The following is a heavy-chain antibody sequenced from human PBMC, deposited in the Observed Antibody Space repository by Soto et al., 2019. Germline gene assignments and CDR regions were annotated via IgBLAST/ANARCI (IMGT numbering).Heavy chain of an antibody. J-gene: IGHJ4*02. V-gene: IGHV1-18*04. CDR3: ARVGYSYGEIYYFDY. D-gene: IGHD5-18*01. CDR1: GYTFTSYG. CDR2: ISAYNGNT. Sequence: ASVKVSCKASGYTFTSYGIGWVRQAPGQGLEWMGWISAYNGNTNYAQKLQGRVTMTTDTSTSTAYMELRSLRSDDTAVYYCARVGYSYGEIYYFDYWGQGTLVTVSS.